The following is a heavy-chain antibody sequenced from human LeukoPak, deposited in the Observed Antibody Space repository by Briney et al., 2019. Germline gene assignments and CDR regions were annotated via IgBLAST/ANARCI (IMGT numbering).Heavy chain of an antibody. CDR3: AREMATTLWDY. CDR2: IYYSGST. V-gene: IGHV4-59*12. CDR1: GGSISSYY. D-gene: IGHD5-24*01. Sequence: PSETLSLTCTVSGGSISSYYWSWIRQPPGKGLEWIGYIYYSGSTNYNPSLKSRVTISVDTSKSQFSLKLSSVTAAGTAVYYCAREMATTLWDYWGQGTLVTVSS. J-gene: IGHJ4*02.